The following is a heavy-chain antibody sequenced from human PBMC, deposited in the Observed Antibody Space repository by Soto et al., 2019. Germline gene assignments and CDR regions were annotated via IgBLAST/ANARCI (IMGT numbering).Heavy chain of an antibody. CDR1: GFSLSTSGVG. V-gene: IGHV2-5*02. J-gene: IGHJ5*02. CDR2: ISWDDDK. D-gene: IGHD3-22*01. Sequence: QITLKESGPTLVKPTQTLTLTCTFSGFSLSTSGVGVGWIRQPPGKALEWLALISWDDDKRYRPYLRSRLTITKDPSTNQLVLTMTNVNPADPATYYCALRRDASGYYYVAWGQGTLVTVSS. CDR3: ALRRDASGYYYVA.